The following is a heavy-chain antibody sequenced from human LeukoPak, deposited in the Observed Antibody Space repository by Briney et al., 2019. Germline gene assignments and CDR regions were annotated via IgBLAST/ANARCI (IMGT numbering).Heavy chain of an antibody. CDR3: AKVWDSSGAFDY. Sequence: GGSLGLSCAASGFTFSSYAMSWVRQAPGKGLEWVSAISGSGGSTYYADSVKGRFTISRDNSKNTLYLQMNSLRAEDTAVYYCAKVWDSSGAFDYWGQGTLVTVSS. V-gene: IGHV3-23*01. J-gene: IGHJ4*02. D-gene: IGHD6-19*01. CDR2: ISGSGGST. CDR1: GFTFSSYA.